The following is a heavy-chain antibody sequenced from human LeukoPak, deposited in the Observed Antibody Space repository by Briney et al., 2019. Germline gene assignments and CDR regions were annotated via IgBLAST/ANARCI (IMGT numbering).Heavy chain of an antibody. D-gene: IGHD2-8*01. CDR2: IWSDGSNK. J-gene: IGHJ4*02. CDR1: GFTFSSYA. Sequence: GGSLRLSCAASGFTFSSYAMDWVRQAPGKGLEWVAVIWSDGSNKYYADSVEGRFTISRDNSKKKLHLQMDSLRAEDTAVYYCAREVNGAYYFDYWGQGTLVTVSS. CDR3: AREVNGAYYFDY. V-gene: IGHV3-33*08.